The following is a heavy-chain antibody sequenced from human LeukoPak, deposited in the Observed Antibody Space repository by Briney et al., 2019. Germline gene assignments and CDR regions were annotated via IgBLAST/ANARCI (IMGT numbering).Heavy chain of an antibody. CDR1: GFTFDDYG. CDR3: ARDDYGSGSWNDY. V-gene: IGHV3-20*04. D-gene: IGHD3-10*01. CDR2: IIWSGGST. Sequence: PGGSLRLSCAASGFTFDDYGMSWVRQAPGKGLEWVSGIIWSGGSTGYADSVKGRFTISRDNAKNSVYLQMNSLRAEDTALYYCARDDYGSGSWNDYWGQGTLVTVSS. J-gene: IGHJ4*02.